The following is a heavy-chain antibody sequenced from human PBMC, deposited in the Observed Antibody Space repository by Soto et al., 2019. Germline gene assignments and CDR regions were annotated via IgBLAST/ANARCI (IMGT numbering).Heavy chain of an antibody. Sequence: QVQLQQWGAGLLKPSETLSLTCAVYGGSFTGYYWTWIRQSPGKELEWIGKINHSGSTNYNPSPQSRVTISLDTSKNQFSLKLSSVTAADTAVYYCARGIFLVGTTPWGQGTLVTVSS. D-gene: IGHD1-26*01. CDR2: INHSGST. CDR3: ARGIFLVGTTP. V-gene: IGHV4-34*01. J-gene: IGHJ5*02. CDR1: GGSFTGYY.